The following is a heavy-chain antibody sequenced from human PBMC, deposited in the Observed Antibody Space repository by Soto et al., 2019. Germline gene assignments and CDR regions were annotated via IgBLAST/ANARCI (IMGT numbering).Heavy chain of an antibody. CDR2: ISGSGGST. V-gene: IGHV3-23*01. CDR1: GFTFSSYA. J-gene: IGHJ4*02. D-gene: IGHD3-22*01. CDR3: AKEWANYESSGGDPGPFDY. Sequence: GGSLRLSCAASGFTFSSYAMSWVRQAPGKGLEWVSAISGSGGSTYYADSVKGRFTISRDNSKNTLYLQVNSLRAEDTAVYYCAKEWANYESSGGDPGPFDYWGQGTLVTVSS.